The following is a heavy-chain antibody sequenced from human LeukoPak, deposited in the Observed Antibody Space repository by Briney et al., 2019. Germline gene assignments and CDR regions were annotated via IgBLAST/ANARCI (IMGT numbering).Heavy chain of an antibody. CDR3: ARGEARQQLSWFDP. V-gene: IGHV4-34*01. D-gene: IGHD6-13*01. Sequence: PSETLSLTCGVSGGSLSGNYWNWIRQPPGKSLEWIGEIDHTGRTNYNPSLKSRVTMSVDTAKNQFSLRLNSVTAADTAVYYCARGEARQQLSWFDPWGQGTLVTVSS. CDR1: GGSLSGNY. J-gene: IGHJ5*02. CDR2: IDHTGRT.